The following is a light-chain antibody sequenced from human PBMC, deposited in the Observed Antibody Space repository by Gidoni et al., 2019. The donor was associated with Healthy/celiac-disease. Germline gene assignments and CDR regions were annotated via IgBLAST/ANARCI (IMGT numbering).Light chain of an antibody. CDR3: QQYGSSPQYT. CDR1: QSVSSSY. Sequence: ELLLTPSPATLSLSPGESATLSCRASQSVSSSYLAWYQQKPGQAPRPRIYGASIRDTGIPDRVSGSGSGTDFTITISRLEPEDFAVEYCQQYGSSPQYTFXXXTKLEIK. CDR2: GAS. J-gene: IGKJ2*01. V-gene: IGKV3-20*01.